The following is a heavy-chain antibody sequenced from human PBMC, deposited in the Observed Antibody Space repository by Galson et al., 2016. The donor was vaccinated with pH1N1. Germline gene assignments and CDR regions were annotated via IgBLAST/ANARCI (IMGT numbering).Heavy chain of an antibody. V-gene: IGHV4-34*01. CDR2: INHGGST. CDR1: GGSFRGYY. D-gene: IGHD7-27*01. CDR3: ARDIIRGAGTWGF. J-gene: IGHJ4*02. Sequence: ETLSLTCAVYGGSFRGYYWSWIRQSPEKGLEWIGEINHGGSTNYNPSLEGRVALSLDTSQNQFSLMLTSMTTAATAVYYCARDIIRGAGTWGFWGQGTLVAFSS.